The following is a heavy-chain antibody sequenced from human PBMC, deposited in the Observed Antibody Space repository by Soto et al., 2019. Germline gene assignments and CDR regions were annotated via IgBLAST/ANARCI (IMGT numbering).Heavy chain of an antibody. D-gene: IGHD3-10*01. CDR3: ARDLYYYGSGSYTSNGDNWFDP. J-gene: IGHJ5*02. CDR1: GYTFTSYY. V-gene: IGHV1-46*01. Sequence: ASVKVSCKASGYTFTSYYMHWVRQAPGQGLEWMGIINPSGGSTSYAQKFQGRVTMTRDTSTSTVYMELSSLRSEDTAVYYCARDLYYYGSGSYTSNGDNWFDPWGQGTLVTSPQ. CDR2: INPSGGST.